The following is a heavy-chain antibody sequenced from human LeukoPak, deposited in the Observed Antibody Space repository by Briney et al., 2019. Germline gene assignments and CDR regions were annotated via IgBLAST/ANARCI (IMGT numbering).Heavy chain of an antibody. CDR2: INPSGGST. V-gene: IGHV1-46*01. Sequence: ASVKVSCKASGYTFTSYYMHWVRQAPGQGLEWMGIINPSGGSTSYAQKFQGRVTMTRDTSTSTVYMELSSLRSEDTAVYYCARGLKGSYYDFWSGYYWEDWGQGTLVTVSS. CDR1: GYTFTSYY. CDR3: ARGLKGSYYDFWSGYYWED. D-gene: IGHD3-3*01. J-gene: IGHJ4*02.